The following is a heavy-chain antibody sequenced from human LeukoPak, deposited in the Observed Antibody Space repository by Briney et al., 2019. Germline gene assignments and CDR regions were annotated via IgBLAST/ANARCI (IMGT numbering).Heavy chain of an antibody. CDR1: GFTSSSYA. V-gene: IGHV3-30-3*01. J-gene: IGHJ4*02. CDR2: ISYDGSNK. CDR3: AKDVRRFDY. Sequence: PGGSLRLSCAASGFTSSSYAMHWVRQAPGKGLEWVAVISYDGSNKYYADSVKGRLTISRDNSKNTLYLQMSSLRAEDTALYYCAKDVRRFDYWGQGTLVTVSS.